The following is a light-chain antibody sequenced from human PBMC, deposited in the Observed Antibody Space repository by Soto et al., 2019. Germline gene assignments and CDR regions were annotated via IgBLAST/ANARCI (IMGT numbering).Light chain of an antibody. Sequence: ENVLTQSPDTLSLSPGEEATLSCRASQSVNNNYLAWYQQIPGQPPRLLIYGASSRATGIPDRFSGRGSGTDFTLTISRLEPEDSAVYYCQQRHMWPITFGQGTRLEIK. V-gene: IGKV3D-20*02. CDR1: QSVNNNY. CDR2: GAS. CDR3: QQRHMWPIT. J-gene: IGKJ5*01.